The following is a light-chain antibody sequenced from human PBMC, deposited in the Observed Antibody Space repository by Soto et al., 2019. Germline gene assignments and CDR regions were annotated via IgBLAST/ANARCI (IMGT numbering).Light chain of an antibody. Sequence: EIVMTQSPATLSVSPGERATLSCRASQSVSSNLAWYQQKPGQAPRLLIYGASIRATGIPARFSGSGSGTEFTLTISSLQSEDSAVYYCQQCNNWPRTFGQGTMVEIK. CDR2: GAS. CDR3: QQCNNWPRT. CDR1: QSVSSN. J-gene: IGKJ1*01. V-gene: IGKV3D-15*01.